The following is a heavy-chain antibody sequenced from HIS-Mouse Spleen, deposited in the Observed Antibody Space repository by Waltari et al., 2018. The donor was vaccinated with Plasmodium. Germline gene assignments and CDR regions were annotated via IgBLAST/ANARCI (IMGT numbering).Heavy chain of an antibody. CDR3: AKVAQGTRDAFDI. V-gene: IGHV3-33*06. D-gene: IGHD2-8*01. CDR1: GFPFCGYG. J-gene: IGHJ3*02. CDR2: ILYDGSNK. Sequence: QVQLVGSGGGVVQPGRSLRLSGAEAGFPFCGYGLPWVRQAPGKGLGWVAVILYDGSNKYYADSVKGRFTISRDNSKNTLYLQMNSLRAEDTAVYYCAKVAQGTRDAFDIWGQGTMVTVSS.